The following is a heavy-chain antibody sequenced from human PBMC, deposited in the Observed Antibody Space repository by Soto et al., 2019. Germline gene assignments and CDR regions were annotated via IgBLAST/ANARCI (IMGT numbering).Heavy chain of an antibody. CDR3: TRTPIVRGVVRAFDF. CDR1: GFTFSGYW. Sequence: GGSLRLSCLASGFTFSGYWMNWVRQTPGKGLEWVANIKEDGTEENYLDSVKGRFIISRDNAKNSLYLQMNSLRAEDTGLYSCTRTPIVRGVVRAFDFWGQGTLVTVSS. J-gene: IGHJ3*01. CDR2: IKEDGTEE. V-gene: IGHV3-7*04. D-gene: IGHD3-10*01.